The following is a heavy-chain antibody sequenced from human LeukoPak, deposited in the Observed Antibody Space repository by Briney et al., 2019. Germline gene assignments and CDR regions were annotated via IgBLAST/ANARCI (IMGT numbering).Heavy chain of an antibody. D-gene: IGHD6-19*01. Sequence: SETLSLTCTVSGGSINSYYWSWIRQPPGKGLEWIGYIYYIGSTNYNPSLRGRATISVDTSNNQFYLKLSSVTAADTAVYYCARRGYSSGSNWFDPWGQGTLVTVSS. CDR1: GGSINSYY. CDR2: IYYIGST. CDR3: ARRGYSSGSNWFDP. V-gene: IGHV4-59*08. J-gene: IGHJ5*02.